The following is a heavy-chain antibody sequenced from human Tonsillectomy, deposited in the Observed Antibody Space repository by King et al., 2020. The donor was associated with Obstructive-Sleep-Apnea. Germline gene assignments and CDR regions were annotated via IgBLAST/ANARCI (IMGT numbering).Heavy chain of an antibody. V-gene: IGHV3-30-3*01. CDR3: ARVPYYYDSSGYDY. CDR1: GVTFSNCT. D-gene: IGHD3-22*01. Sequence: VQLVESGGGVVQPGRSLRLSCAASGVTFSNCTMHWVRQAPGKGLEWVAVISYDGSNKYYADTVKDRFTISRDNSKNTLYLQMNSLRAEDTAVYYCARVPYYYDSSGYDYWGQGTLVTVSS. CDR2: ISYDGSNK. J-gene: IGHJ4*02.